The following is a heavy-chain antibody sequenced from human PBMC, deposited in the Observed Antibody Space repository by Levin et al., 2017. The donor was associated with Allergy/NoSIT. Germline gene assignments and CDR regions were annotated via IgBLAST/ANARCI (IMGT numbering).Heavy chain of an antibody. J-gene: IGHJ4*02. CDR3: ARDSSGWYSRDFDY. Sequence: ASVKVSCKASGYTFTSYDINWVRQATGQGLEWMGWMNPNSGNTGYAQKFQGRVTMTRNTSISTAYMELSSLRSEDTAVYYCARDSSGWYSRDFDYWGQGTLVTVSS. V-gene: IGHV1-8*01. D-gene: IGHD6-19*01. CDR2: MNPNSGNT. CDR1: GYTFTSYD.